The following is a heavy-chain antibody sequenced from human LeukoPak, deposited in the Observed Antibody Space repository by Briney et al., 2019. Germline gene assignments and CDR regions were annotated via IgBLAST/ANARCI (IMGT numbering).Heavy chain of an antibody. CDR3: ARDSEVEPMYYFDY. Sequence: TGGSLRLSCAASGFTFSSYAMHWVRQAPGKGLEWVAVISYDGSNKYYADSVKGRFTISRDNSKNTLYLQMNSLRAEDTAVYYCARDSEVEPMYYFDYWGQGTLVTVSS. J-gene: IGHJ4*02. V-gene: IGHV3-30-3*01. CDR1: GFTFSSYA. CDR2: ISYDGSNK. D-gene: IGHD1-26*01.